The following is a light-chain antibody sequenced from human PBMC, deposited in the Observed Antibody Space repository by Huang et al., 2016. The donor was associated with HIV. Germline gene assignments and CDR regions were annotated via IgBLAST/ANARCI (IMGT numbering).Light chain of an antibody. CDR3: MQALQTWT. CDR2: LGS. V-gene: IGKV2-28*01. CDR1: QSLLHSNGYNY. Sequence: DIVMTQSPLSLPVTPGEPASISCRSSQSLLHSNGYNYLDWYLQKPGQSPQLLIYLGSNRASGVPYRFSGSGSGTDFTLKISRVEAEDVGFYYCMQALQTWTFGQGTKVEIK. J-gene: IGKJ1*01.